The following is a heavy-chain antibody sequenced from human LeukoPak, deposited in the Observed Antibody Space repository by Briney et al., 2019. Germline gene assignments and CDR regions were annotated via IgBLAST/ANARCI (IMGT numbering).Heavy chain of an antibody. D-gene: IGHD6-19*01. CDR1: GGSVSSGSYY. V-gene: IGHV4-61*01. J-gene: IGHJ5*02. CDR2: IHYSGST. Sequence: SETLSLTCTVSGGSVSSGSYYWSWIRQPPGKGLEWIGYIHYSGSTNYNPSLKSRVTISVDTSKNQFSLKLSSVTAADTAVYYCASSVAGTDWFDPWGQGTLVTVSS. CDR3: ASSVAGTDWFDP.